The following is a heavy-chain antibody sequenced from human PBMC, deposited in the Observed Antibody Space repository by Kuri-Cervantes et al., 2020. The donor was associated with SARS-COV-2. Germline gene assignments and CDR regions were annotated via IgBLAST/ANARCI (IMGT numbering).Heavy chain of an antibody. Sequence: LSLTCAASGFTFSSYGMHWVRQAPGKGLVWVSRINSDGSSTSYADSVKGRFTISRDNDKNTLYLQMNSLRAEDTAVYYCARGVGCSSTSCYTGTFDPWGQGTLVTVSS. CDR3: ARGVGCSSTSCYTGTFDP. V-gene: IGHV3-74*01. D-gene: IGHD2-2*02. CDR1: GFTFSSYG. J-gene: IGHJ5*02. CDR2: INSDGSST.